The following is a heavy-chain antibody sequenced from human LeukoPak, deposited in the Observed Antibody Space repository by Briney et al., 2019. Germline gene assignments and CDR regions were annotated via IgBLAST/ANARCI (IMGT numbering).Heavy chain of an antibody. J-gene: IGHJ4*02. CDR1: GGSISSGSYY. V-gene: IGHV4-61*02. CDR3: ARSYFDY. CDR2: IYSSGST. Sequence: SETLSLTCTVSGGSISSGSYYWRWLRQPPGKGLEWIGRIYSSGSTNYNPSLKTRVTISVDTSKNQFSLKLSSVTAADTAVYYCARSYFDYWGQGTLVTVSS.